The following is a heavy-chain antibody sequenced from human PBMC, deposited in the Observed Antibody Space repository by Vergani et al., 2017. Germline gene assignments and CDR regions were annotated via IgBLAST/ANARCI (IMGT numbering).Heavy chain of an antibody. CDR2: ISYDGSNK. Sequence: VQLVESGGGLVQPGRSLRLSCAASGFTFSSYGMHWVRQAPGKGLEWVAVISYDGSNKYYADSVKGRFTISRDNSKNTLYLQMNSLRAEDTAVYYCANIVVVSGSDYWGQGTLVTVSS. CDR1: GFTFSSYG. J-gene: IGHJ4*02. D-gene: IGHD2-21*01. CDR3: ANIVVVSGSDY. V-gene: IGHV3-30*18.